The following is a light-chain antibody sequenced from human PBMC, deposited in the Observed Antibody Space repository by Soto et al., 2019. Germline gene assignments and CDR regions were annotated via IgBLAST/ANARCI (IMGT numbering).Light chain of an antibody. V-gene: IGLV2-11*01. Sequence: QSALTQPRSVSGSPGQSVTISCTGTSSDVGGYNFVSWYQLHPGKAPKLIIYNVSKRPSGVPDRFSGSKSGNTASLNISGLQAEDESEYYCCSYAGTNTFVFGPGTKLTVL. CDR2: NVS. J-gene: IGLJ1*01. CDR1: SSDVGGYNF. CDR3: CSYAGTNTFV.